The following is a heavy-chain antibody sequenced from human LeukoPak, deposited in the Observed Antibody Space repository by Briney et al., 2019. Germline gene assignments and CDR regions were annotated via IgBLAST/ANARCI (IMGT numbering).Heavy chain of an antibody. J-gene: IGHJ4*02. CDR1: GYIFTDYW. D-gene: IGHD6-13*01. CDR2: IYCDGSKT. CDR3: AIGRGGQQLGDY. V-gene: IGHV5-51*01. Sequence: GESLKISCQGSGYIFTDYWIGWVRQMPGKGLEWMAIIYCDGSKTIYSPSFQTQVTISVDKSTNTAYLQWSSLKASDTAMYYCAIGRGGQQLGDYWGQGTLVTVSS.